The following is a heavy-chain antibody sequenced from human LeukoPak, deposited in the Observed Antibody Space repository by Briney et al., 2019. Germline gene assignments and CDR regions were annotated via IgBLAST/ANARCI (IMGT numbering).Heavy chain of an antibody. V-gene: IGHV3-21*04. CDR1: GFSFNTYS. CDR3: AREYMEWHFYYYYYYMDV. CDR2: ISSSSRYI. Sequence: GGSLRLSCAASGFSFNTYSMNWVRQTPGKGLEWVSSISSSSRYIYYADSVKGRFTISRDNAKNSLYLQMNGLRPEDTAVYYCAREYMEWHFYYYYYYMDVWGKGTTVTVSS. J-gene: IGHJ6*03. D-gene: IGHD3-3*01.